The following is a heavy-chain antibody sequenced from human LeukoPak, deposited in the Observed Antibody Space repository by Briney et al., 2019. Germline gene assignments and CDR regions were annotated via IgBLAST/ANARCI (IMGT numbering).Heavy chain of an antibody. D-gene: IGHD2-15*01. CDR1: GFTFSSYG. CDR2: DGSNK. V-gene: IGHV3-30*02. J-gene: IGHJ4*02. CDR3: AKGLSTPLAC. Sequence: GGSLRLSCAASGFTFSSYGTHWVRQAPGKGLEWVAFDGSNKYYADSVKGRFTISRDNSKNTLYLQMNSLRAEDTAVYYCAKGLSTPLACWGQGTLVTVSS.